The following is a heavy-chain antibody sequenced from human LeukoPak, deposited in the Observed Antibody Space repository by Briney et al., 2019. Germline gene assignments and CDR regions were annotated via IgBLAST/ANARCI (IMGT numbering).Heavy chain of an antibody. D-gene: IGHD6-13*01. CDR3: ARDGGGAAAGRFQFDP. V-gene: IGHV3-7*03. J-gene: IGHJ5*02. CDR1: GFTFSSYW. CDR2: IHRDGSEK. Sequence: PGGSLRLSCTASGFTFSSYWMTWVRQAPGKGLEWVANIHRDGSEKNYVDSVRGRFTISRDNAENSLYLQMNSLRAEDTAVYYCARDGGGAAAGRFQFDPWGQGTLVTVSS.